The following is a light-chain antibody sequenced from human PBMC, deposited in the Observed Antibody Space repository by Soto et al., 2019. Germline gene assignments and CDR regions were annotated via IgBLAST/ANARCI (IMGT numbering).Light chain of an antibody. CDR1: QSVGTS. CDR2: DTS. J-gene: IGKJ4*01. V-gene: IGKV3-11*01. Sequence: EIVLTQSPATLSLSPGERATLSCRASQSVGTSLVWYQQKPGQTPSLLIYDTSNRATGIPARFSGSGSGTDFTLSISSLEPEDFAVYYCQQRSTWPSFGGG. CDR3: QQRSTWPS.